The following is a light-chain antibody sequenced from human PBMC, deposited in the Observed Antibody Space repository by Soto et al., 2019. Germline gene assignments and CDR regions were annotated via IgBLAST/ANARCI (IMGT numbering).Light chain of an antibody. J-gene: IGKJ1*01. V-gene: IGKV3-15*01. CDR2: GAS. Sequence: EMMLTQCPATLSLTPGERATLSGRASQSFSSNYVAWYHQKPGQAPRLLIHGASPRATGFPARFSGSGSGTDFTLPISSMQSEDFAIYYCQQYNNWPWTFGQGT. CDR3: QQYNNWPWT. CDR1: QSFSSN.